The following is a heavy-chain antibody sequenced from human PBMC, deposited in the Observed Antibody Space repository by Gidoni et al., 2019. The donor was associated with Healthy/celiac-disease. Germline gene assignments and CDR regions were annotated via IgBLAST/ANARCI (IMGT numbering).Heavy chain of an antibody. J-gene: IGHJ3*02. D-gene: IGHD3-16*01. CDR3: ARDALGGDAFDI. CDR2: ISYDGSNK. CDR1: GFTFSSSA. V-gene: IGHV3-30-3*01. Sequence: QVQLVESGGGVVQPGRSLRLSCAASGFTFSSSAMHWVRQAPGKGLEWVAVISYDGSNKYYADSVKGRFTISRDNSKNTLYLQMNSLRAEDTAVYYCARDALGGDAFDIWGQGTMVTVSS.